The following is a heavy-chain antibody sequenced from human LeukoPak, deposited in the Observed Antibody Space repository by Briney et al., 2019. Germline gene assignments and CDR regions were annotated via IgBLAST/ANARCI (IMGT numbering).Heavy chain of an antibody. Sequence: VESLKISCKGSGYSFTSYWISWVRQMPGKGLEWMGRIDPSDSYTNYSPSFQGHVTISADKSISTAYLQWSSLKASDTAMYCCFWGGGYSYGHIDYWGQGTLVTVSS. CDR3: FWGGGYSYGHIDY. D-gene: IGHD5-18*01. V-gene: IGHV5-10-1*01. CDR1: GYSFTSYW. J-gene: IGHJ4*02. CDR2: IDPSDSYT.